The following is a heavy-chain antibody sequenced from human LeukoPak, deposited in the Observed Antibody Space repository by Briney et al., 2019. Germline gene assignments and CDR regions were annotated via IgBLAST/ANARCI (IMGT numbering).Heavy chain of an antibody. Sequence: SETLSLTCTVSGYSISSGYYWGWIRQPPGKGLEWIGSIYHSGSTYYNPSLKSRVTISVDTSKNQFSLKLSSVTAADTAVYYCARGKYVWGSFPVVYWGQGTLVTVSS. CDR3: ARGKYVWGSFPVVY. CDR1: GYSISSGYY. D-gene: IGHD3-16*01. J-gene: IGHJ4*02. CDR2: IYHSGST. V-gene: IGHV4-38-2*02.